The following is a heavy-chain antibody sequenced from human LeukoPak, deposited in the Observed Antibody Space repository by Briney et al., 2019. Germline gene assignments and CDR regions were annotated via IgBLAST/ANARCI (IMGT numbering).Heavy chain of an antibody. V-gene: IGHV3-30*18. CDR3: AKITEWLSPYYYGMDV. D-gene: IGHD3-3*01. CDR1: GFTFSSYG. J-gene: IGHJ6*02. CDR2: ISYDGSNK. Sequence: GGSLRLSCAASGFTFSSYGMHWVRQAPGKGLEWVAVISYDGSNKYYADSVKGRFTNSRDNSKNTLYLQMNSLRAEDTAVYYCAKITEWLSPYYYGMDVWGQGTTVTVSS.